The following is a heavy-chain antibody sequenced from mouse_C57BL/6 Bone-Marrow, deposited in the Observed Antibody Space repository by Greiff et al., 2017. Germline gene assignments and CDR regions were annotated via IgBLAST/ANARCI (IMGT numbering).Heavy chain of an antibody. D-gene: IGHD2-1*01. CDR3: ASPIYYGNYWYFDV. CDR2: ISSGGSYT. J-gene: IGHJ1*03. Sequence: EVKLMESGGDLVKPGGSLKLSCAASGFTFSSYGMSWVRQTPDKRLEWVATISSGGSYTYYPDSVKGRFTISRDNAKNTLYLQMSSLKSEDTAMYYCASPIYYGNYWYFDVWGTGTTVTVSS. V-gene: IGHV5-6*01. CDR1: GFTFSSYG.